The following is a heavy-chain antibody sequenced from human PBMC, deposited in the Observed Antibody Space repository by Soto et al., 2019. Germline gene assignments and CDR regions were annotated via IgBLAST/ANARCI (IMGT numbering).Heavy chain of an antibody. J-gene: IGHJ5*02. D-gene: IGHD2-21*02. CDR3: ARAVVTAVFGL. CDR2: IRGNGDKT. CDR1: GFPFSNYA. V-gene: IGHV3-23*01. Sequence: EELLLESGGALVLPGGSLRLSCTASGFPFSNYAMTWVRQAPGKGLEWVSTIRGNGDKTYYADSVKGRFTISRDNSKSTLYLQMSSLSAEDAAAYYCARAVVTAVFGLWGPVTLVTVSS.